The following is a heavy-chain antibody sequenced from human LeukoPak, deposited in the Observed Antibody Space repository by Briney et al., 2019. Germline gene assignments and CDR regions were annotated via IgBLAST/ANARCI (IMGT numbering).Heavy chain of an antibody. CDR3: SRESGAFCPFGY. CDR2: VSLTGET. J-gene: IGHJ4*02. CDR1: GGSISSTNW. D-gene: IGHD1-26*01. V-gene: IGHV4-4*02. Sequence: PSETLSLTCGVSGGSISSTNWRSWVRQPPGQGLEWIGEVSLTGETNYNPSLNGRVTMSLDGSRNQLSLTLTSATAADTAIYYCSRESGAFCPFGYWGQGTLVIVPP.